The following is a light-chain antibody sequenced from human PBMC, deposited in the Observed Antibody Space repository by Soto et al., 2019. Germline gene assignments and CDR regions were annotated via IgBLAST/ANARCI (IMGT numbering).Light chain of an antibody. J-gene: IGLJ1*01. CDR1: SSDVGGYNY. CDR2: DVS. CDR3: CSYAGSYTYV. Sequence: QSVLTQPRSVSGSPGQSVTISCTGTSSDVGGYNYVSWYQQHPGKAPKLMIYDVSKRPSGVPDRFSGSKSGNTASLTISGLQAEGEADYYCCSYAGSYTYVFGTGTKV. V-gene: IGLV2-11*01.